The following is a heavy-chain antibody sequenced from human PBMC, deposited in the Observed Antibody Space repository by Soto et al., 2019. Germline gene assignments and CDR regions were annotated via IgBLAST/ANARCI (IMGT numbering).Heavy chain of an antibody. Sequence: ASVKVSCKASGYTFTSYDINWVRQATGQGLEWMGWMNPNSGNTGYAQKFQGRVTMTRNTSISTAYMELSSLRSEDTAVYYCARARRNYKRTSYYYYMDVWGKGTTVTVSS. J-gene: IGHJ6*03. V-gene: IGHV1-8*01. CDR3: ARARRNYKRTSYYYYMDV. CDR1: GYTFTSYD. CDR2: MNPNSGNT. D-gene: IGHD1-7*01.